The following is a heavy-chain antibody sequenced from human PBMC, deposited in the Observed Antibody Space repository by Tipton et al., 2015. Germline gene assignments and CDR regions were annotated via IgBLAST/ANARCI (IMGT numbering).Heavy chain of an antibody. D-gene: IGHD3-22*01. CDR3: ASLPYQYDSNGHYHFDF. CDR1: DDSISNNDYY. J-gene: IGHJ4*02. CDR2: VYHSGNT. Sequence: TLSLTCTVSDDSISNNDYYWGWLRQPPGKDLEWIGSVYHSGNTYYNPSLKSRVSMSIDTPKNQFSLKLNSVTAADTAVFFCASLPYQYDSNGHYHFDFWGQGTLVTVSS. V-gene: IGHV4-39*01.